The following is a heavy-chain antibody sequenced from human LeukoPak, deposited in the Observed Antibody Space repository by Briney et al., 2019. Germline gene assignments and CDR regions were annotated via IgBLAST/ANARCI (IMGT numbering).Heavy chain of an antibody. J-gene: IGHJ4*02. CDR1: GFTVSSSH. V-gene: IGHV3-66*01. CDR2: MYSGGNT. CDR3: ARVQAVFQNFDY. Sequence: GGSLRLSCAASGFTVSSSHISWVRQAPGKGLEWVSVMYSGGNTYYADSVKGRFTISRDESKNTLYLQMNSLRAEDTAVYHCARVQAVFQNFDYWGQGTLVTVSS.